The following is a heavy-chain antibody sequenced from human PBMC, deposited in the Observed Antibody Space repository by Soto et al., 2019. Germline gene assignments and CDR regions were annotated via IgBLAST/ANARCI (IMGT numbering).Heavy chain of an antibody. D-gene: IGHD6-19*01. J-gene: IGHJ4*02. Sequence: NPGGSLRLSCAASGFTFSSYSMNWVRQAPGKGLEWVSSISSSSSYIYYADSVKGRFTISRDNAKNSLYLQMNSLRAEDTAVYYCARNKPLGAVAGQGQGEDYWGQGTLVTVSS. CDR3: ARNKPLGAVAGQGQGEDY. CDR1: GFTFSSYS. V-gene: IGHV3-21*01. CDR2: ISSSSSYI.